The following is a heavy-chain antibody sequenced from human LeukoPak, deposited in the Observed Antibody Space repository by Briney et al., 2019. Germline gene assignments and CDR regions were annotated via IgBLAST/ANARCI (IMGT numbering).Heavy chain of an antibody. CDR1: GYSFTSYW. Sequence: GESLKTSGKGSGYSFTSYWIGGVRQMPGKGLEWMGVIYPGDSDTRYSPSFQGQVTISADKSISTAYLQWSSLKASDTAMYYCARSSLYGSSWYYFDYWGQGTLVTVSS. J-gene: IGHJ4*02. D-gene: IGHD6-13*01. V-gene: IGHV5-51*01. CDR2: IYPGDSDT. CDR3: ARSSLYGSSWYYFDY.